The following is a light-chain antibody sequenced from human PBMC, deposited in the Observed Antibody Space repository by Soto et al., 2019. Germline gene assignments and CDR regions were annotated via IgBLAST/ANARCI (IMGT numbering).Light chain of an antibody. CDR1: QSISSW. CDR2: DAS. CDR3: QQYNSYSRT. Sequence: DIQMTQSPSSLSASVGDRVTITCRASQSISSWLAWYQQKPGKAPKLLIYDASSLESEVPSRFSGSGSGTEFTLAISSLQPDDFATYYCQQYNSYSRTFGQGTKGDIK. V-gene: IGKV1-5*01. J-gene: IGKJ1*01.